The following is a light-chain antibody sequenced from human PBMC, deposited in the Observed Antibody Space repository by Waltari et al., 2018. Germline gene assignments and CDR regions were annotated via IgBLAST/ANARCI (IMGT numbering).Light chain of an antibody. CDR2: DVT. Sequence: QSALTQPASVSGSPGQSITISCAGTGSDIGSFNYVSWYQQQPGKAPRLIIYDVTFRPAGVSDRFSASKSGSTASLTISGLQAEDEGHYYCSSYRHSNDVVFGGGTKVTVL. CDR1: GSDIGSFNY. CDR3: SSYRHSNDVV. J-gene: IGLJ2*01. V-gene: IGLV2-14*03.